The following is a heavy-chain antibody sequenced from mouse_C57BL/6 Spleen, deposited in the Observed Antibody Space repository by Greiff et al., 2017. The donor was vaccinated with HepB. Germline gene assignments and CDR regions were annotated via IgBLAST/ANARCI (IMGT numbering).Heavy chain of an antibody. CDR1: GYSITSGYY. CDR2: ISYDGSN. D-gene: IGHD1-1*01. Sequence: EVKLMESGPGLVKPSQSLSLTCSVTGYSITSGYYWNWIRQFPGNKLEWMGYISYDGSNNYNPSLKNRISITRDTSKNQFFLKLNSVTTEDTATYYCARPDYYGSSYGYFDVWGTGSTVTVSS. V-gene: IGHV3-6*01. CDR3: ARPDYYGSSYGYFDV. J-gene: IGHJ1*03.